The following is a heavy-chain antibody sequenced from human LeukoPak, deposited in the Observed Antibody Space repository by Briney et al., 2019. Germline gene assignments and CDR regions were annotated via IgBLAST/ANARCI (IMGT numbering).Heavy chain of an antibody. CDR2: INQDGSKK. CDR1: GFTFSSYW. J-gene: IGHJ4*02. Sequence: GGSLRLSCVASGFTFSSYWMSWVRQAPGKGLEWVANINQDGSKKYYVDSVKGRFTISRDNAKNSLYLQMNSLRAEDTAMYYCARAQYSNSPYWGQGTLVTVSS. D-gene: IGHD6-6*01. CDR3: ARAQYSNSPY. V-gene: IGHV3-7*04.